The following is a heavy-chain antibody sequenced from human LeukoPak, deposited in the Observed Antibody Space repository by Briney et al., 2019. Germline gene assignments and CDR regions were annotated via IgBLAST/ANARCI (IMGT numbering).Heavy chain of an antibody. Sequence: GGSLRLSCAASGFTVSSNYTSWVRQAPGKGLEWVSVIYSGGSTYYADSVKGRFTISRDNSKNTLYLQMNSLRAEDTAVYYCARAARVGVTPSYFDYWGQGTLVTVSS. CDR1: GFTVSSNY. D-gene: IGHD3-16*01. J-gene: IGHJ4*02. CDR3: ARAARVGVTPSYFDY. CDR2: IYSGGST. V-gene: IGHV3-53*01.